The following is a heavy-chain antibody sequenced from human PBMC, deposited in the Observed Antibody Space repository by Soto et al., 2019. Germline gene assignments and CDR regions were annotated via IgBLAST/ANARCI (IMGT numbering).Heavy chain of an antibody. D-gene: IGHD6-25*01. CDR1: GFSLSSSGVG. V-gene: IGHV2-5*01. J-gene: IGHJ4*02. CDR3: VHRGGSRGSFDN. Sequence: QITLKESGPTLVRPTQTLTLTCDLSGFSLSSSGVGVGWIRQPPGKALEWLALIYWNDDKRYSTSLKSRLNLTKDTSKTQVVLTMTNMDPVYTATYYCVHRGGSRGSFDNWGQGSLVTVSS. CDR2: IYWNDDK.